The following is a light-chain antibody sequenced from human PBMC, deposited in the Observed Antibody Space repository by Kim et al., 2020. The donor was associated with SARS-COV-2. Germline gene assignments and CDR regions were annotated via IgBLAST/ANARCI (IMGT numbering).Light chain of an antibody. Sequence: PGERATHTCRASQSVSTYLAWDQQKPGQAPRLLIYDASDRAAGIPARFSGSGSGTDFTLTISSLEPEDFAVYYCQQRSNWPPFTFGPGTKVDIK. CDR3: QQRSNWPPFT. CDR2: DAS. CDR1: QSVSTY. V-gene: IGKV3-11*01. J-gene: IGKJ3*01.